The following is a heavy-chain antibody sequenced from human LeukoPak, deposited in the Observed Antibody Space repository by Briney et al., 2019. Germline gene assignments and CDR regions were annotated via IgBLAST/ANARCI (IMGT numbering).Heavy chain of an antibody. CDR1: GGTFSSYA. J-gene: IGHJ4*02. D-gene: IGHD1-26*01. Sequence: ASVKVSCKASGGTFSSYAISWVRQAPGQGLEWMGGIIPIFGTANYAQKFQGRVTITADESTSTAYMELSSLRSEDTAVYYCARSVLQSGATRIRSYYFVYWAQGTLVTVSS. V-gene: IGHV1-69*01. CDR2: IIPIFGTA. CDR3: ARSVLQSGATRIRSYYFVY.